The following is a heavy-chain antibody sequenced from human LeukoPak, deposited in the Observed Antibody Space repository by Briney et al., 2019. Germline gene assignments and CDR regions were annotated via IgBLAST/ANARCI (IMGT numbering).Heavy chain of an antibody. CDR3: ARLKTHYYDSSGYYEHSYYFDY. V-gene: IGHV4-34*01. CDR1: GGSIRSYY. J-gene: IGHJ4*02. D-gene: IGHD3-22*01. CDR2: INHSGST. Sequence: SETLSLTCTVSGGSIRSYYWSWIRQPPGKGLEWIGEINHSGSTNYNPSLKSRVTISVDTSKNQFSLKLSSVTAADTAVYYCARLKTHYYDSSGYYEHSYYFDYWGQGTLVTVSS.